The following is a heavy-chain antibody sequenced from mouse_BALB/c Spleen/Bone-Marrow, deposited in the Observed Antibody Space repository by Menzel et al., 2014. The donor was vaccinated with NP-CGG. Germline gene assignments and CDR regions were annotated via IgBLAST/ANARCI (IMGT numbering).Heavy chain of an antibody. CDR1: GFNIKDTY. CDR3: ARVKLWSYAMDY. Sequence: DVKLQESGAELVKPGASVKLSCTASGFNIKDTYMHWVKQRPEQGLEWIGRIDPANGNTKYDPKFQGKATITADTSSNTAYLQLSSLTSEDTAVYYCARVKLWSYAMDYWGRGTSVTVSS. V-gene: IGHV14-3*02. J-gene: IGHJ4*01. D-gene: IGHD1-1*02. CDR2: IDPANGNT.